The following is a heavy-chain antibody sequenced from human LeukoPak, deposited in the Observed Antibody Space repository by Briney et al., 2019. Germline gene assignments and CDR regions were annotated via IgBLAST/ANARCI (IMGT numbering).Heavy chain of an antibody. Sequence: GGSLRLSCAASGFTFSSYGMHWVRQAPGKGLDLVAVISYDGSNKYYADSVKVRFTISRDNSKNTLYLQMNSLRAEDTAVYYCAKGLYSSSWYVRYYYYYGMDVWGQGTTVTVSS. CDR3: AKGLYSSSWYVRYYYYYGMDV. J-gene: IGHJ6*02. V-gene: IGHV3-30*18. CDR1: GFTFSSYG. D-gene: IGHD6-13*01. CDR2: ISYDGSNK.